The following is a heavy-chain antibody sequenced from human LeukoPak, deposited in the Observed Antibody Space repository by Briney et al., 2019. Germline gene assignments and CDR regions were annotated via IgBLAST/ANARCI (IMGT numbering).Heavy chain of an antibody. CDR2: TYISGST. CDR3: ARDAYYYGSGSYPLDY. Sequence: SETLSLTCTVSGGSISSYYWSWIRQPAGEGPEWIGRTYISGSTNYNPSLKSRVTMSVDTSKNQFSLKLSSVTAADTAIYYCARDAYYYGSGSYPLDYWGQGTLVTVSS. V-gene: IGHV4-4*07. J-gene: IGHJ4*02. CDR1: GGSISSYY. D-gene: IGHD3-10*01.